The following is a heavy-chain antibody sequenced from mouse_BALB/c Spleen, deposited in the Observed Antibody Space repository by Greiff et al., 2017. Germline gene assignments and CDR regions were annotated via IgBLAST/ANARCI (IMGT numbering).Heavy chain of an antibody. CDR2: INPYNDGT. Sequence: VQLQQSGPELVKPGASVKMSCKASGYTFTSYVMHWVKQKPGQGLEWIGYINPYNDGTKYNEKFKGKATLTSDKSSSTAYMELSSLTSEDSAVYYCARSSRSTMIPFAYWGQGTLVTVSA. D-gene: IGHD2-4*01. V-gene: IGHV1-14*01. CDR1: GYTFTSYV. CDR3: ARSSRSTMIPFAY. J-gene: IGHJ3*01.